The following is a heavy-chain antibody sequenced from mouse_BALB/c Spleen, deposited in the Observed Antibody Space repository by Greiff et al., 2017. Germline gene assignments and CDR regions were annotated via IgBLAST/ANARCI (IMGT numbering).Heavy chain of an antibody. Sequence: QVQLQQSGPELVKPGASVRISCKASGYTFTSYYIHWVKQRPGQGLEWIGWIYPGNVNTKYNEKFKGKATLTADKSSSTAYMQLSSLTSEDSAVYFCARVSGTNFDYWGQGTTLTVSS. J-gene: IGHJ2*01. V-gene: IGHV1S56*01. CDR1: GYTFTSYY. CDR3: ARVSGTNFDY. CDR2: IYPGNVNT. D-gene: IGHD4-1*01.